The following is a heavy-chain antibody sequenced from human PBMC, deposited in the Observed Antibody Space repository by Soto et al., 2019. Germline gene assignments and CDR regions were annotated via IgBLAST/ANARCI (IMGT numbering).Heavy chain of an antibody. D-gene: IGHD1-26*01. V-gene: IGHV3-30-3*01. CDR2: ISYDGSNK. Sequence: QVQLVESGGGVVQPGRSLRLSCAASGFTFSSYAMHWVRQAPGKGLEWVAVISYDGSNKYYADSVKGRFTISRDNSKNTLYLQMNSLRAEDTAVYYCARDRGKWEPQYYFDYWGQGTLVTVSS. J-gene: IGHJ4*02. CDR1: GFTFSSYA. CDR3: ARDRGKWEPQYYFDY.